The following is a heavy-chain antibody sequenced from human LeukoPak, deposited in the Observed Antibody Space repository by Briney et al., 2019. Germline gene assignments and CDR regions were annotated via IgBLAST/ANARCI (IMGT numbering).Heavy chain of an antibody. V-gene: IGHV3-23*01. CDR3: AKGSGSGWYGWFAP. Sequence: GGSLRLSCAASGFTFSSYAMTWVRQAPGKGLEWVSSIDASGGSIYSADSVTSRFTISRDNSKNTFFLQMNTLRAADTAGYYCAKGSGSGWYGWFAPWGQGTLVTVSS. D-gene: IGHD6-19*01. CDR2: IDASGGSI. J-gene: IGHJ5*02. CDR1: GFTFSSYA.